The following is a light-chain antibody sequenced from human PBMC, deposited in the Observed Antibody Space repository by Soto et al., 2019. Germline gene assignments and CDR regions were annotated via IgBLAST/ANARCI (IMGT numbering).Light chain of an antibody. CDR3: QHYNSYT. V-gene: IGKV1-5*01. CDR2: DAS. Sequence: DIKMTQSPSTLSASVGDRITITCRARQSISSWLAWYQQKPGKAPKLLIYDASSLESGVPSRFSGSGSGTEFTLTISSLQPDDFATYYCQHYNSYTFGQGTKVDIK. J-gene: IGKJ2*01. CDR1: QSISSW.